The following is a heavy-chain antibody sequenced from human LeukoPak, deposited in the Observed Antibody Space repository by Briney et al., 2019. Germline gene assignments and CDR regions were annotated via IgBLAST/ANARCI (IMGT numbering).Heavy chain of an antibody. Sequence: GGSLRLSCTASGFTFCDYAMSWVRQAPGKGLEWVGFIRSKAYGGTTEYAASVKGRFTISRDDSKSIAYLQMNSLKTEDTAVYYCTREDIVVVPAAQVNYYYGMDVWGQGTTVTVSS. CDR3: TREDIVVVPAAQVNYYYGMDV. D-gene: IGHD2-2*01. CDR1: GFTFCDYA. CDR2: IRSKAYGGTT. V-gene: IGHV3-49*04. J-gene: IGHJ6*02.